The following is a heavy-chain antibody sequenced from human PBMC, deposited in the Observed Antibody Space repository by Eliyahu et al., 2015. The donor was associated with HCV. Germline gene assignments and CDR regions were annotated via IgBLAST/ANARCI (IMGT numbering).Heavy chain of an antibody. D-gene: IGHD5/OR15-5a*01. CDR2: VNQFGNEK. V-gene: IGHV3-7*01. CDR1: GFTLSGYW. Sequence: EVQLVQSGGGLVQPGGSLRLSCAASGFTLSGYWMSWVRQSPGKGLEWVGNVNQFGNEKYYLASVKGRFTISKDTARSSMYLQMNSLRAEDTALYYCVRDRLYDERPGTFDIWGQGTVVTVSS. CDR3: VRDRLYDERPGTFDI. J-gene: IGHJ3*02.